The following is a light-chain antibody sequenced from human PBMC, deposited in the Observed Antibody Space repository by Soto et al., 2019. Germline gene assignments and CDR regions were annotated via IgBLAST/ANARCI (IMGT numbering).Light chain of an antibody. CDR3: LRHDLCPWT. CDR1: QGISSY. J-gene: IGKJ1*01. CDR2: AAS. V-gene: IGKV1-17*03. Sequence: EIQMTQSPSTLSASVVDRATLTCRASQGISSYLAWFQQKPGKVPKLLMYAASTLQSGVPARFSGSGSGTEFTLTISSLQPEDFATYYCLRHDLCPWTFGQGTRVDIK.